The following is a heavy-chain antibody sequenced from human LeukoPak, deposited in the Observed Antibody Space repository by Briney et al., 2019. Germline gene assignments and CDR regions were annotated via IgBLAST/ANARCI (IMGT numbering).Heavy chain of an antibody. CDR1: GGSISNYY. J-gene: IGHJ3*02. D-gene: IGHD3-16*01. CDR3: ARLGALHDAFDI. V-gene: IGHV4-4*07. Sequence: SETLSLTCTVSGGSISNYYWSWIRQPAGRGLEWIGRISASGNTNYNPSLKSRVTMSVDTSMNLFALKLSSVTAADTAVYYCARLGALHDAFDIWGQGTMVTVSS. CDR2: ISASGNT.